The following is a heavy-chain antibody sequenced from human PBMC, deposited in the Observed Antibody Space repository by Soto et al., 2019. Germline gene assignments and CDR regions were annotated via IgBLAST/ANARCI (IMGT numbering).Heavy chain of an antibody. D-gene: IGHD3-9*01. V-gene: IGHV1-69*13. Sequence: SVKVSCKASGGTFSSYAISWVRQAPGQGLEWMGGIIPIFGTANYAQKFQGRVTITADESTSTAYMELSSLRSEDTAVYYCASRGTTHYDLLTGPHSSYGMDVWGQGTTVTAP. CDR3: ASRGTTHYDLLTGPHSSYGMDV. J-gene: IGHJ6*02. CDR1: GGTFSSYA. CDR2: IIPIFGTA.